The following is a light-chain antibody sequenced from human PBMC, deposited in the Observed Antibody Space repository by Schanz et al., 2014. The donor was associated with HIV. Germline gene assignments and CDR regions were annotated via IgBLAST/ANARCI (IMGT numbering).Light chain of an antibody. CDR3: SSYTSSITVV. CDR1: SSTVGDYNW. V-gene: IGLV2-8*01. CDR2: EVT. J-gene: IGLJ2*01. Sequence: QSALTQPPSASGSPGQSVTISCTGTSSTVGDYNWVSWHQQHPGRAPKVIIYEVTKRPSGVPDRFSGSKSGNTASLTVSGLQAEDEADYYCSSYTSSITVVFGGGTKLTVL.